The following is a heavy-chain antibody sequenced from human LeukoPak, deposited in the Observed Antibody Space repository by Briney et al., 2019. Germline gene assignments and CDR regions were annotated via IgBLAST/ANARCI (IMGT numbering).Heavy chain of an antibody. CDR1: GFTFSSYG. V-gene: IGHV3-30*18. Sequence: GGSLRLSCAASGFTFSSYGMHWVRQAPGKGLEWVAVISYDGSNKYYADSVKGRFTISRDNSKNTLYLQMNSLRAEDTAVYYCAKDQWMNYDSSGYGGFDYWGQGTLVTVSS. CDR2: ISYDGSNK. D-gene: IGHD3-22*01. CDR3: AKDQWMNYDSSGYGGFDY. J-gene: IGHJ4*02.